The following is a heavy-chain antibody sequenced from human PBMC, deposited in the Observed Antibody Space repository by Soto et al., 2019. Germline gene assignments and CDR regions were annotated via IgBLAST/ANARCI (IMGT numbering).Heavy chain of an antibody. D-gene: IGHD1-26*01. Sequence: QVQLVESGGGVVQPGRSLRLSCAASGFTFSSYAMHWVRQAPGKGLEWVAVISYDGSNKYYEDSVKGRFTISRDNSKNTLYLQMNSLRAEDTAVYYCARVNSGSDYWGQGTLVTVSS. J-gene: IGHJ4*02. CDR3: ARVNSGSDY. CDR2: ISYDGSNK. CDR1: GFTFSSYA. V-gene: IGHV3-30-3*01.